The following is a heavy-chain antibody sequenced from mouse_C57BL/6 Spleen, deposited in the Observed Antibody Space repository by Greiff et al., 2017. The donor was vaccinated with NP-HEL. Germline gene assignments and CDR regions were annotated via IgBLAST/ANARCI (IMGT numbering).Heavy chain of an antibody. J-gene: IGHJ2*01. D-gene: IGHD2-1*01. CDR3: ARVSYGNYEGDY. CDR1: GYTFTSYW. CDR2: IDPSDSYT. V-gene: IGHV1-69*01. Sequence: QVQLQQPGAELVMPGASVKLSCKASGYTFTSYWMHWVKQRPGQGLEWIGEIDPSDSYTNYNQKFKGKSTLTVDKSSSTAYMQLSSLTSEDSAVYYCARVSYGNYEGDYWGQGTTLTVSS.